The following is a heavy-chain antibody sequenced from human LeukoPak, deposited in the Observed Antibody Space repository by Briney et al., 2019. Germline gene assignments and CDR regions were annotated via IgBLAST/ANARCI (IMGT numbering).Heavy chain of an antibody. CDR1: GFTFSSYA. CDR2: ISDSGDTT. CDR3: AKDRLTIDAFDI. V-gene: IGHV3-23*01. J-gene: IGHJ3*02. Sequence: LSGGSLRLSCAASGFTFSSYAMSWVRQAPGKGLEWVSAISDSGDTTYNADSVKGRLTISRDNSKNTLYLQMDSLRADDTAVYYCAKDRLTIDAFDIWGQGTMVTVSS. D-gene: IGHD4-11*01.